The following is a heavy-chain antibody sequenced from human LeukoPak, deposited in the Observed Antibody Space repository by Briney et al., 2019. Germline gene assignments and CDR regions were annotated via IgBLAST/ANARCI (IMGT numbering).Heavy chain of an antibody. V-gene: IGHV3-73*01. D-gene: IGHD3-3*01. CDR2: IRSKANSYAT. CDR1: GFTFSGSA. J-gene: IGHJ6*02. Sequence: GGSLRLSCAASGFTFSGSAMHWARQASGKGLEWVGRIRSKANSYATAYAASVKGRFTISRDDSKNTAYLQMNSLKTEDTAVYYCTYYLYYDFWSGYSLYGMDVWGQGTTVTVSS. CDR3: TYYLYYDFWSGYSLYGMDV.